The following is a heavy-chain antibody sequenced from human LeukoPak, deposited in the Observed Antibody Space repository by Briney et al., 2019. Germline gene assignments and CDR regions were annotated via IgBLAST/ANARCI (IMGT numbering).Heavy chain of an antibody. Sequence: GGSLRLSCAASKFTFSTFSMSWVRQAPGKGLEWVSAISGSGGSTYYADSVKGRFTISRDNSKNTLYLQMNSLRAEDTAVYYCAKTPYGSGTLFDYWGQGTLVTVSS. CDR2: ISGSGGST. CDR1: KFTFSTFS. J-gene: IGHJ4*02. CDR3: AKTPYGSGTLFDY. V-gene: IGHV3-23*01. D-gene: IGHD3-10*01.